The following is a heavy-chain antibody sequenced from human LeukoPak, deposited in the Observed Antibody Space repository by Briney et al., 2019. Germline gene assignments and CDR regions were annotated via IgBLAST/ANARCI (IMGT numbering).Heavy chain of an antibody. J-gene: IGHJ6*02. CDR2: IKQDGSEK. CDR1: GFTFGSHA. Sequence: GGSLRLSCEASGFTFGSHAMYWVRQAPGKGLEWVANIKQDGSEKYYVDSVKGRFTISRDNAKNSLYLQMNSLRAEDTAVYYCARFRSSGWYDTNYYYYGMDVWGQGTTVTVSS. CDR3: ARFRSSGWYDTNYYYYGMDV. V-gene: IGHV3-7*01. D-gene: IGHD6-19*01.